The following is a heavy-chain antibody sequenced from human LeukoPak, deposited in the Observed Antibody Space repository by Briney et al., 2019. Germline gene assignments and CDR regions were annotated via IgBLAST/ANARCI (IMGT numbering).Heavy chain of an antibody. D-gene: IGHD3-10*01. V-gene: IGHV5-51*01. CDR2: IYPGDSDT. Sequence: GESLKISCKGSGYSFTSYWIGWVRQMPGKGLEWMGIIYPGDSDTRYSPSFQGQVTISADKSISTAYLQWSSLKASDTAMYYCARRGRGSGALGAPQSDDRVWFDPWGQGTLVTVSS. CDR1: GYSFTSYW. CDR3: ARRGRGSGALGAPQSDDRVWFDP. J-gene: IGHJ5*02.